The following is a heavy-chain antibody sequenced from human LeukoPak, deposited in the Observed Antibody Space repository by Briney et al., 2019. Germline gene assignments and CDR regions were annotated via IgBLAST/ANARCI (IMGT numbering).Heavy chain of an antibody. V-gene: IGHV4-61*08. CDR1: GGSISSGGYY. D-gene: IGHD6-19*01. J-gene: IGHJ1*01. CDR3: ASSLVFALAGKTGYFQR. CDR2: IYYGGST. Sequence: SETLSLTCTVSGGSISSGGYYWSWIRQPPRKGLEWIGYIYYGGSTNYNPSLKSRVTISMDTSKNQFSLKLSSVTAADTAVYYCASSLVFALAGKTGYFQRWGQGTLVTVSS.